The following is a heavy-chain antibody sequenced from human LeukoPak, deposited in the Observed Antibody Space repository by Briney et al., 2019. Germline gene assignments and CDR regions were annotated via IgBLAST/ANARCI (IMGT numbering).Heavy chain of an antibody. CDR2: IYASGST. D-gene: IGHD2/OR15-2a*01. CDR1: GVSLYNYY. CDR3: AKDPRSETRDCDRNDCSWFFFYMDV. V-gene: IGHV4-4*07. J-gene: IGHJ6*03. Sequence: KPSETLSLTCSVSGVSLYNYYWSWIRQPAGKGLEWIGRIYASGSTDYNPSLKTRVTMSVDTSKNQFSLSLTSVTAADTAVYFCAKDPRSETRDCDRNDCSWFFFYMDVWGKGTPVIVSS.